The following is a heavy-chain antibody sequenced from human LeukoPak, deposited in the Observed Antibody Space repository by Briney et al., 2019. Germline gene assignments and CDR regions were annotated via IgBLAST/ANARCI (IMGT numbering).Heavy chain of an antibody. CDR2: IKRDGSEK. V-gene: IGHV3-7*01. Sequence: GGSLRLSCAASGFTFSSYWMSWVRQAPGKGLEWVANIKRDGSEKYYVDSVKGRFTISRDNAKNSLYLQMNSLRAEDTAVYYCARDPLIYYYYMDVWGKGTTVTISS. CDR1: GFTFSSYW. CDR3: ARDPLIYYYYMDV. J-gene: IGHJ6*03.